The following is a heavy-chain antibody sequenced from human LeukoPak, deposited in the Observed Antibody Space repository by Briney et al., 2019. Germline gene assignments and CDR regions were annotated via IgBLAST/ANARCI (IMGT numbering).Heavy chain of an antibody. CDR2: ISVSGGTT. Sequence: GGSLRLSCAASGFTFSNYAMSWVRQAPGRGLEWVSAISVSGGTTYYADSVKGRFTISRDNFENTLYLQMNSLRAEDTAVYYCAKRGITVTSGVAYYFDYWGQGTLVTVSS. D-gene: IGHD4-17*01. CDR3: AKRGITVTSGVAYYFDY. V-gene: IGHV3-23*01. J-gene: IGHJ4*02. CDR1: GFTFSNYA.